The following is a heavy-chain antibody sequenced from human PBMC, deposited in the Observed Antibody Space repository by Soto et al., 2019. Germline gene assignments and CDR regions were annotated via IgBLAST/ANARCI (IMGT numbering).Heavy chain of an antibody. CDR2: IYHSGST. CDR1: GGSISSSSFH. V-gene: IGHV4-39*07. D-gene: IGHD3-9*01. CDR3: ARQPGYYDILTGYSTYYFDY. J-gene: IGHJ4*02. Sequence: SETLSLTCTVSGGSISSSSFHWGWIRQPPGKGLEWIGSIYHSGSTNYNPSLKSRVTISVDTSKNQFSLKLSSVTAADTAVYYCARQPGYYDILTGYSTYYFDYWGQGTPVTVSS.